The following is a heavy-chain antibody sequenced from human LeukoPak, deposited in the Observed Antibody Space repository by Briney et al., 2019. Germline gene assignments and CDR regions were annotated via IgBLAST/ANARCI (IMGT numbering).Heavy chain of an antibody. CDR2: IYYGGST. CDR3: ARVEGRQFDY. D-gene: IGHD5-24*01. Sequence: SETLSLTCTVSGGSISSYYWSWIRQPPGKGLEWIGYIYYGGSTNYNPSLKSRVTISVDTSKNQFSLKLSSVTAADTAVYYCARVEGRQFDYWGQGTLVTVSS. J-gene: IGHJ4*02. CDR1: GGSISSYY. V-gene: IGHV4-59*01.